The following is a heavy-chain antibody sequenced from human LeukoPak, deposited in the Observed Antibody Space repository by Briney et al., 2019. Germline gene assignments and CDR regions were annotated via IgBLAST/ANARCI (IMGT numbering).Heavy chain of an antibody. D-gene: IGHD3-16*02. V-gene: IGHV3-74*01. CDR3: ARGASSGYRIDY. Sequence: GGSLRLSCAASGFICSNYWMHWVRQVPGKGLVWVSRIKTDGTTTNYADSVQGRFTISRDNAKNMLYLQMNSLRAEDTAVYYCARGASSGYRIDYWGQGTLVTVSS. J-gene: IGHJ4*02. CDR1: GFICSNYW. CDR2: IKTDGTTT.